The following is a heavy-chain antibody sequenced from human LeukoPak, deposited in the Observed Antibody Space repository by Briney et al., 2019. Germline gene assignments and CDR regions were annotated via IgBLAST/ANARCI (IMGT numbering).Heavy chain of an antibody. CDR2: IYYSGST. CDR3: ARVDLRYFDGLSTYYFDY. J-gene: IGHJ4*02. D-gene: IGHD3-9*01. Sequence: KPSETLSLTCTVSGASISSYYWSWIRQPPGKGLEWIGHIYYSGSTNYNPSLKSRVTISVDTSKHQFSLKLSSVTAADTAVYYCARVDLRYFDGLSTYYFDYWGQGTLVTVSS. CDR1: GASISSYY. V-gene: IGHV4-59*01.